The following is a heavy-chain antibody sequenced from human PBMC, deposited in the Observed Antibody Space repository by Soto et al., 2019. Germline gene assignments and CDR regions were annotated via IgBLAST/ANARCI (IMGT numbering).Heavy chain of an antibody. CDR2: TYYRSKWYN. V-gene: IGHV6-1*01. Sequence: PSQTLSLTCAISGDSVSSNSAAWNWIRQSPSRGIEWLGRTYYRSKWYNYYAVSVKSRITINPDTSKNQFSLQLNSVTPEDTAVYYCARGGPSSSWYGYYYYGMDVWGQGTTVTVSS. J-gene: IGHJ6*02. CDR3: ARGGPSSSWYGYYYYGMDV. D-gene: IGHD6-13*01. CDR1: GDSVSSNSAA.